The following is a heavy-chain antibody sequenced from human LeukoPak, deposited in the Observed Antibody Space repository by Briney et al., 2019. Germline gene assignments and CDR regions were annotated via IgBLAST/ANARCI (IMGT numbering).Heavy chain of an antibody. CDR2: IYYSGST. CDR3: ARVSRVASYYYDSSGPIFDY. Sequence: PSETLSLTCTVSGGSISSSSYYWGWIRQPPGKGLEWIGSIYYSGSTYYNPSLKSRVTISVDTSKNQFSLKLSSVTAADTAVYYCARVSRVASYYYDSSGPIFDYWGQGTLVTVSS. V-gene: IGHV4-39*07. D-gene: IGHD3-22*01. CDR1: GGSISSSSYY. J-gene: IGHJ4*02.